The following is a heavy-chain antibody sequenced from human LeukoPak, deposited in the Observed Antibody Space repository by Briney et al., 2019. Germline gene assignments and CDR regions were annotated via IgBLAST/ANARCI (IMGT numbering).Heavy chain of an antibody. CDR1: GGSISSGSYY. Sequence: PSETLSLTCTVSGGSISSGSYYWSWIRQPPGKGLEWIGSIYYSGSTYYNSSLKSRVTISVDTSKNQFSLKLSSVTAADTAVYYCARDYYDSSGYYSFDYWGQGTLVTVSS. J-gene: IGHJ4*02. D-gene: IGHD3-22*01. CDR2: IYYSGST. CDR3: ARDYYDSSGYYSFDY. V-gene: IGHV4-39*01.